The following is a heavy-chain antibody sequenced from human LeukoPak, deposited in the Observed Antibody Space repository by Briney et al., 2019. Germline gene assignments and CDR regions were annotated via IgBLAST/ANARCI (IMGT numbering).Heavy chain of an antibody. CDR2: IYTGGST. CDR1: GFTVSSNY. V-gene: IGHV3-53*01. Sequence: GGSLRLSCAASGFTVSSNYMTWVRQAPGKGLEWVSVIYTGGSTYYADYVKGRFTISRDNSKNSLFVQMNSLRAEDTAVYFCAKSRSGSANWALQIFDNWGQGTLVTVSS. D-gene: IGHD1-1*01. CDR3: AKSRSGSANWALQIFDN. J-gene: IGHJ4*02.